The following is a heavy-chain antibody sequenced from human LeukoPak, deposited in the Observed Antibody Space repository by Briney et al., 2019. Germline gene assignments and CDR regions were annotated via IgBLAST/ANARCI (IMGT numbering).Heavy chain of an antibody. Sequence: SETLSLTCTVSGGSISSSSYYWSWIRQPAGKGLEWIGRIYISGSTNYNPSLKSRVTISVDTSKNQFSLKLSSVTAADTAVYYCARGDSSSYYYYYYMDVWGKGTTVTVSS. CDR1: GGSISSSSYY. V-gene: IGHV4-61*02. CDR2: IYISGST. CDR3: ARGDSSSYYYYYYMDV. D-gene: IGHD6-6*01. J-gene: IGHJ6*03.